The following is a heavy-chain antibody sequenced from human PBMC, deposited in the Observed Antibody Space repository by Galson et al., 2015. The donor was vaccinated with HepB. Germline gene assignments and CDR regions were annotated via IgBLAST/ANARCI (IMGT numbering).Heavy chain of an antibody. CDR2: IRSKAYGGTT. V-gene: IGHV3-49*03. Sequence: SLRLSCAASGFTFGDYAMSWFRQAPGKGLEWVGFIRSKAYGGTTEYAASVKGRFTISRDDSKSIAYLQMNSLKTEDTAVYYCTRDYGSGRYGMDVWGQGTTVTVSS. CDR3: TRDYGSGRYGMDV. D-gene: IGHD3-10*01. CDR1: GFTFGDYA. J-gene: IGHJ6*02.